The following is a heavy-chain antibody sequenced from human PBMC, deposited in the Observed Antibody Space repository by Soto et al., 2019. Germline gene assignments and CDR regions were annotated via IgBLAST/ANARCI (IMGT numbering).Heavy chain of an antibody. CDR1: GYKFIDYW. D-gene: IGHD3-22*01. J-gene: IGHJ4*02. CDR2: IYPGDFDI. CDR3: VRSNGGEYYNRREYYHSY. Sequence: PGESLKISCKGFGYKFIDYWIGWVRQVPGKGLEWMGIIYPGDFDIRYGPSFRGQVTISADKSLTTHYLQWSSLKASDAAMYYCVRSNGGEYYNRREYYHSYWGQGTLVTVSS. V-gene: IGHV5-51*01.